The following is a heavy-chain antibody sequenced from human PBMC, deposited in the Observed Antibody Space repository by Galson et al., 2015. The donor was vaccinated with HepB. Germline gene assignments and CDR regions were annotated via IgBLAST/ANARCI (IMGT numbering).Heavy chain of an antibody. D-gene: IGHD1-26*01. Sequence: CAISGDSVSSNSAALNWIRQSPSRGLEWLGRTYYRSKWYNHYAVSVKSRIIINSDTSKNQFSLQLNSVTPEDTAVYYCARDLGGLDVWGQGTTVTVSS. V-gene: IGHV6-1*01. J-gene: IGHJ6*02. CDR2: TYYRSKWYN. CDR3: ARDLGGLDV. CDR1: GDSVSSNSAA.